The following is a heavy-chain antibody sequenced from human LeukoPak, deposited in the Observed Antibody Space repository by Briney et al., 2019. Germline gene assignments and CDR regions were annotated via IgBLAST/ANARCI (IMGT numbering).Heavy chain of an antibody. Sequence: PGGSLRLSCAASGFTFSSYSINWVRQAPGKGLEWVSSISSSSSYIYYADSVKGRFTISRDNAKNSLYLQMNSLRAEDTAVYYCARGKGQTGYDAFDIWGQGTMVTVSS. V-gene: IGHV3-21*01. CDR1: GFTFSSYS. J-gene: IGHJ3*02. D-gene: IGHD1-1*01. CDR3: ARGKGQTGYDAFDI. CDR2: ISSSSSYI.